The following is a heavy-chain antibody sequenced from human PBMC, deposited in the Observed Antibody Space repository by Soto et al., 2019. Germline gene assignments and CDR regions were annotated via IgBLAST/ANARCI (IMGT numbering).Heavy chain of an antibody. CDR1: GDSVSSNSAG. V-gene: IGHV6-1*01. CDR2: TYYRSKWYY. CDR3: ARGEQYSGRIFDY. Sequence: QVQLQQSGPGLVKPSQTLSLTCAITGDSVSSNSAGCSWVRQSASRGLEWLGRTYYRSKWYYEYAVSVRGRITINPDTSKHQYSLQLNSVTPEDTAVYFCARGEQYSGRIFDYWGQGTLVTVSS. J-gene: IGHJ4*01. D-gene: IGHD1-26*01.